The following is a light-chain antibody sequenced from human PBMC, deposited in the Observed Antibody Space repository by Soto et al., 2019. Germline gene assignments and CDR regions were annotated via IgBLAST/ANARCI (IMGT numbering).Light chain of an antibody. CDR1: SSDVGGYNC. CDR2: GVT. V-gene: IGLV2-8*01. CDR3: SSYADSSLTVA. J-gene: IGLJ2*01. Sequence: QSVLTQPPSASGSPGQSVTISCTGTSSDVGGYNCVSWYQQHPGKAPKLMIYGVTQRPSVVPDRFSGSKSGNTASLNVSGPQADDYADYDCSSYADSSLTVAFGGGTKVTVL.